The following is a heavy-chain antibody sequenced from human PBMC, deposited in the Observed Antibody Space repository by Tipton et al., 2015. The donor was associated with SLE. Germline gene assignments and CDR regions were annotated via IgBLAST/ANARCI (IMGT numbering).Heavy chain of an antibody. J-gene: IGHJ6*03. CDR2: IYTSGST. CDR3: ASLQLASYFMDV. CDR1: GGSFSGYY. V-gene: IGHV4-4*09. Sequence: TLSLTCAVYGGSFSGYYWSWIRQPPGKGLEWIGYIYTSGSTNYNPSLKSRVTISVDTSKNQFSLKLSSVTAADTAVYYCASLQLASYFMDVWGKGTTVTVSS. D-gene: IGHD6-13*01.